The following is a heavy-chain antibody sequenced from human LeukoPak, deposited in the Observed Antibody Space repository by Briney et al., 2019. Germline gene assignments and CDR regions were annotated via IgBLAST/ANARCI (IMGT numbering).Heavy chain of an antibody. CDR1: GDYITGYY. CDR2: VNPNSGDT. V-gene: IGHV1-2*02. D-gene: IGHD1-26*01. Sequence: ASAMVSCNESGDYITGYYLLWVRHDTGQGLVWLGCVNPNSGDTNYAQKFQGSVTMTRDTSISTVYMELSRLRSDDTAVYYCARASGSYWWFDSWGQGTLVTVSS. J-gene: IGHJ5*01. CDR3: ARASGSYWWFDS.